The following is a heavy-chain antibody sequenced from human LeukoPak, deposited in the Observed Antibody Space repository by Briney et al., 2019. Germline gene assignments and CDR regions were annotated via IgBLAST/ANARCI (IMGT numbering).Heavy chain of an antibody. D-gene: IGHD4-23*01. Sequence: SETLSLTCSVSGGSISGWYWTWIRQPPGKGLEWIGDIYGSGSTNSNASLKSRVTMSLDTSRNRISLNLTSVTATDTAVYYCARQATLPGFAGGLGFNYWGPGTLVTVSS. J-gene: IGHJ4*02. CDR2: IYGSGST. CDR1: GGSISGWY. CDR3: ARQATLPGFAGGLGFNY. V-gene: IGHV4-59*08.